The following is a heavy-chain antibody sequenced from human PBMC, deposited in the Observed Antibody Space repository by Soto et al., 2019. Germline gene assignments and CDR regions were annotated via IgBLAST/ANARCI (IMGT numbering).Heavy chain of an antibody. Sequence: GESLKISCKGSGYSFTSYWIGWVRQMPGKGLEWMGIIYPGDSDTRYSPSFQGQVTISADKSISTAYLQWSSLKASDTAMYYCARLLLGSGLVYYYMDVWGKGTTVTVSS. D-gene: IGHD3-3*01. CDR3: ARLLLGSGLVYYYMDV. J-gene: IGHJ6*03. CDR1: GYSFTSYW. CDR2: IYPGDSDT. V-gene: IGHV5-51*01.